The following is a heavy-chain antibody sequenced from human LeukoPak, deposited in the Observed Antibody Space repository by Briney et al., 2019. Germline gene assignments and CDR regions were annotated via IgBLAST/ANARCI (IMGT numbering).Heavy chain of an antibody. Sequence: SETLSLTCTVSGGSISSYYWSWIRQPPGKGLEWIGYIYYSGSTNYNPSLKSRVTISVDTSQNQFSLKLSSVTAADTAVYYCASFAMVRGPAFDIWGQGTMVTVSS. V-gene: IGHV4-59*08. CDR2: IYYSGST. J-gene: IGHJ3*02. CDR3: ASFAMVRGPAFDI. CDR1: GGSISSYY. D-gene: IGHD3-10*01.